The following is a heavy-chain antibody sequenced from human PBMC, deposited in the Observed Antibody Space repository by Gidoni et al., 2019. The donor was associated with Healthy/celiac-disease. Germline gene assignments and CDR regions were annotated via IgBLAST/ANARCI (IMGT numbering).Heavy chain of an antibody. Sequence: QVQLQQWGAGLLKPSETLSLPCAVYGGSFSGYYWSWIRQPPGKGLEWIGEINHSGSTNYNPSLKSRVTISVDTSKNQFSLKLSSVTAADTAVYYCARRYRTPLFQHWGQGTLVTVSS. CDR1: GGSFSGYY. J-gene: IGHJ1*01. D-gene: IGHD4-4*01. CDR3: ARRYRTPLFQH. CDR2: INHSGST. V-gene: IGHV4-34*01.